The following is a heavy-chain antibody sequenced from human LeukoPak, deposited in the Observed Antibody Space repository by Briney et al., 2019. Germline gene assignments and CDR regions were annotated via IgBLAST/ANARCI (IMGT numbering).Heavy chain of an antibody. CDR2: INSDGSST. V-gene: IGHV3-74*01. CDR1: GFTFSSYW. J-gene: IGHJ6*02. D-gene: IGHD2-2*01. CDR3: ARDPLRIVVVPAAAPNDYYYYGMDV. Sequence: GGSLRLSCAASGFTFSSYWMHWVRQAPGKGLVWVSRINSDGSSTSYADSVKGRFTITRDNAKNTLYLQMNSLRAEDTAVYYCARDPLRIVVVPAAAPNDYYYYGMDVWGQGTTVTVSS.